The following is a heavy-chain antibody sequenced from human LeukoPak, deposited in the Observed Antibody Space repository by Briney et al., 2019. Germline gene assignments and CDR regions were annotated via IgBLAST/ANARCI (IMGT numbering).Heavy chain of an antibody. CDR2: INPYSGGT. V-gene: IGHV1-2*02. J-gene: IGHJ4*02. D-gene: IGHD4-17*01. CDR1: GYTFTGYY. CDR3: ANSYGDYARPGY. Sequence: GASLKVSCTASGYTFTGYYMHWVRQAPGQGLEWMGWINPYSGGTNYAQKFQGRVTMTRDTSISTAYMELSRLRSDDTAVYYCANSYGDYARPGYWGQGTLVTVPS.